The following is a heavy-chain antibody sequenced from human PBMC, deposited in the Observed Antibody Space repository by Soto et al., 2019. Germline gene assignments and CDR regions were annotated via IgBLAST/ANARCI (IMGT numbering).Heavy chain of an antibody. J-gene: IGHJ4*02. V-gene: IGHV1-18*01. CDR2: ISAYNHVT. D-gene: IGHD3-22*01. Sequence: QIQLVQSGGEVKKSGASVKVSCKASGYTFTPSYITWVRQAPGQGLEWMGWISAYNHVTRYAQNFQGRVTMTTDTSASAAYVELRSLRSDGTAVYYCARVPDYYDSSGYQDRIDYWGQGTLVTVSS. CDR3: ARVPDYYDSSGYQDRIDY. CDR1: GYTFTPSY.